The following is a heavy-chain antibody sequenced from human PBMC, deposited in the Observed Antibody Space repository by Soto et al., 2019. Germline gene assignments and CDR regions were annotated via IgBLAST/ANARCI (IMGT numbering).Heavy chain of an antibody. J-gene: IGHJ6*02. D-gene: IGHD2-8*02. V-gene: IGHV1-69*02. Sequence: QVQLVQSGAEVKKPGSSVEVSCKASGGTFSRYTFNWVRQAPGQGLEWMGRIIPILDRPNYAQNFQGRVTITADKSTITDYMEMSSLKADDTAVYYYARHLTGVLVIGTSPPGGDNYVWDVWGQGTTVTVSS. CDR1: GGTFSRYT. CDR3: ARHLTGVLVIGTSPPGGDNYVWDV. CDR2: IIPILDRP.